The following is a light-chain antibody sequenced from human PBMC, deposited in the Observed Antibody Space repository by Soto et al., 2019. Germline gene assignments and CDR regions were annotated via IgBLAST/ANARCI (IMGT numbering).Light chain of an antibody. J-gene: IGLJ3*02. CDR2: ANN. Sequence: QSVLTQPPSVSGAPGQRVTIPCTGSSSNSGAGYDVHWYQPLPGTAPKLLIYANNNRPSGVPDRFSGSKSGTSASLSITGLKAEYEADDVCQSFDSSRSGGVFGGGTKLTVL. CDR1: SSNSGAGYD. CDR3: QSFDSSRSGGV. V-gene: IGLV1-40*01.